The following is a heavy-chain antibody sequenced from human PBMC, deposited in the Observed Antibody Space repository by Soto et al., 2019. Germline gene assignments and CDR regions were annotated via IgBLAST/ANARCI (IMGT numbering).Heavy chain of an antibody. J-gene: IGHJ3*01. CDR1: GASISSGDYY. Sequence: SEALPLTCNVSGASISSGDYYWSWIRQDPGKGLEWIGYIYFSESTSYNPSLKSRVTISGDKSKNQFSLRLTSVTAADTAVYYCGIVFIIAFGGITRQNDSLDRGGQGKMIT. CDR3: GIVFIIAFGGITRQNDSLDR. CDR2: IYFSEST. D-gene: IGHD3-16*01. V-gene: IGHV4-30-4*01.